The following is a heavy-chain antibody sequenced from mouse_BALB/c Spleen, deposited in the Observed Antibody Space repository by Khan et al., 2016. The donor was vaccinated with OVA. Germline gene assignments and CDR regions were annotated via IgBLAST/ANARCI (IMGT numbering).Heavy chain of an antibody. V-gene: IGHV9-3-1*01. D-gene: IGHD2-10*01. CDR2: INTYTGEP. J-gene: IGHJ4*01. Sequence: QVQLKQSGPELKKPGETVKISCKASGYTFTNYGMNWMKQAPGKGLKWMGWINTYTGEPTYADDFKGRFAFSLDTSASTAYLQINNLKNEDTATYFCARPPYFSYVMAYWGQGTSVTVSS. CDR3: ARPPYFSYVMAY. CDR1: GYTFTNYG.